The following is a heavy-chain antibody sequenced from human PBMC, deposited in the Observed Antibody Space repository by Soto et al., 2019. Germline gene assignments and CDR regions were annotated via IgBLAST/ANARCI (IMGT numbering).Heavy chain of an antibody. J-gene: IGHJ6*02. CDR1: GFAFSSYA. CDR3: AKAVVVTAVRHYYYYSCMDV. D-gene: IGHD2-21*02. CDR2: ISGCGGST. V-gene: IGHV3-23*01. Sequence: EVQLLESGGGLVQPGESLRVSCAASGFAFSSYAMTWVRQVPGKGLEWVSGISGCGGSTYYADSVKGRFTISRDNSKNTLYLQMHSLIAEDTAVYYCAKAVVVTAVRHYYYYSCMDVWGQGTTVTVSS.